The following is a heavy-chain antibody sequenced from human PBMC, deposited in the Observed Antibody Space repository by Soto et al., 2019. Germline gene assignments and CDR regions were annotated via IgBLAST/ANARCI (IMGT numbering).Heavy chain of an antibody. CDR2: IIRMFGTA. CDR1: GGTFSSYA. D-gene: IGHD3-22*01. V-gene: IGHV1-69*01. CDR3: ASNYYDSSGYNYYCGMDV. J-gene: IGHJ6*02. Sequence: QVQLVQSGAEVKKPGSSVKVSCKASGGTFSSYAISWVRQAPGQGLEWMGGIIRMFGTADYAQKFQGRVTITADESTSTAYMELSSLRSEDTAVYYCASNYYDSSGYNYYCGMDVWGQGTTVTVSS.